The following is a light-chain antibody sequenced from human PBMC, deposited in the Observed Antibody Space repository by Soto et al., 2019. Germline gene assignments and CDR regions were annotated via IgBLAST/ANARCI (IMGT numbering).Light chain of an antibody. CDR3: QQYGSSGT. CDR1: QSVSNNY. V-gene: IGKV3-20*01. Sequence: EIVLPQSPGTLSLSPGERATLSCRASQSVSNNYLAWYQQKPGQAPRLLIYRASNRATGIPDRFSGSGSGTDFTLTISRLEPEDFAVYYCQQYGSSGTFGQGTKVDIK. CDR2: RAS. J-gene: IGKJ1*01.